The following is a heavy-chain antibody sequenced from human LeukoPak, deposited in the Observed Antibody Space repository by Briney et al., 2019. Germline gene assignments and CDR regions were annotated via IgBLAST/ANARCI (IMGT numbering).Heavy chain of an antibody. CDR3: VRTSPDYYDSSGYPRAEYFQY. CDR2: MNPNSGNT. D-gene: IGHD3-22*01. Sequence: ASVKVSCKASGYTFTSYDINWVRQATGQGLEWMGWMNPNSGNTGYAQKFQGRVTITRNTSISTAYMELSSLRSEDTAVYYCVRTSPDYYDSSGYPRAEYFQYWGQGTLVRVSS. V-gene: IGHV1-8*03. J-gene: IGHJ1*01. CDR1: GYTFTSYD.